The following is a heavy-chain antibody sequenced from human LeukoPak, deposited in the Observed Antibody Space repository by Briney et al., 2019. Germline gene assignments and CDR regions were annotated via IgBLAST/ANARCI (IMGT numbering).Heavy chain of an antibody. J-gene: IGHJ4*02. V-gene: IGHV4-59*01. D-gene: IGHD3-22*01. Sequence: SETLSLTCTVSGGSISSYFWTWIRQPPGKGLEWIGYIYYNGSTNYNPSLKSRVTISVDTSKNQFSLKLSSVTAADTAVYYCARVIRYYDSSGTLDFWGQGSLVTVSS. CDR3: ARVIRYYDSSGTLDF. CDR1: GGSISSYF. CDR2: IYYNGST.